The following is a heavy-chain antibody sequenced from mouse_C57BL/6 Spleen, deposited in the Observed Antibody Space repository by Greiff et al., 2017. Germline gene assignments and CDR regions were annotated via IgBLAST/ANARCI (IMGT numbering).Heavy chain of an antibody. CDR3: TTVVAQDWYFDV. CDR2: IRSKSSNYAT. J-gene: IGHJ1*03. V-gene: IGHV10-3*01. CDR1: GFTFNTYA. Sequence: EVQLVESGGGLVQPKGSLKLSCAASGFTFNTYAMHWVRQAPGKGLEWVARIRSKSSNYATYYADSVKDRFTISRDDSQSMLYLQMNNLKTEDTAMYYCTTVVAQDWYFDVWGTGTTVTVSS. D-gene: IGHD1-1*01.